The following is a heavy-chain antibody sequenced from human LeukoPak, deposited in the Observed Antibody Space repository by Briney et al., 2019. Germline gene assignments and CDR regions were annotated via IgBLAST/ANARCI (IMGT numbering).Heavy chain of an antibody. CDR3: ARDLSGPIDY. CDR1: GGSISSFY. CDR2: IYYSGST. J-gene: IGHJ4*02. Sequence: PSETLSLTCTVSGGSISSFYWSWIRKPPGKGLEWIGYIYYSGSTNYNPSLKGRVTISVDTSKNQFSLKLSSVTAADTAVYYCARDLSGPIDYWGQGTLDTVSS. D-gene: IGHD2-15*01. V-gene: IGHV4-59*01.